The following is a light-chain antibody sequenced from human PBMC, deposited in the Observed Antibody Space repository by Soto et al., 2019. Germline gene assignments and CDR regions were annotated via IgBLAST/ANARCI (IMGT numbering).Light chain of an antibody. Sequence: QSALTQPASVSGSPGQSITIFCTGTSSDVGGYNYVSWYQQHPGKAPKLMIYDVSNRPSGVSNRFSGSKSGNTASLTISGVQAEDEADYYCSSYTSSSTVVFGGGTKLTVL. J-gene: IGLJ2*01. V-gene: IGLV2-14*01. CDR3: SSYTSSSTVV. CDR1: SSDVGGYNY. CDR2: DVS.